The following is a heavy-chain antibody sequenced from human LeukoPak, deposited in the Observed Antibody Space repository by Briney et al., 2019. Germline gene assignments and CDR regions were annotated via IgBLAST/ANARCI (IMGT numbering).Heavy chain of an antibody. CDR1: GYSFTDYY. D-gene: IGHD3-9*01. J-gene: IGHJ4*02. V-gene: IGHV1-69-2*01. CDR2: VDPEDGET. Sequence: ASVKVSCKVSGYSFTDYYMHWVQQAPGKGLEWMGLVDPEDGETMYAEKFQGRVTITADTSTDTAYMELSSLRSEDTAVYYCARSVIRYFDWPCYFDYWGQGTLVTVSS. CDR3: ARSVIRYFDWPCYFDY.